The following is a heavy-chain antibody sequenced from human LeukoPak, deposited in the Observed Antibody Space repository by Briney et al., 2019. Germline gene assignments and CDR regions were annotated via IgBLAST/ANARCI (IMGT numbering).Heavy chain of an antibody. D-gene: IGHD1-26*01. CDR2: IIPIFGTA. CDR3: ARTNSGSYSGSLVY. V-gene: IGHV1-69*05. J-gene: IGHJ4*02. CDR1: GGTFSSYA. Sequence: GASVKVSCKASGGTFSSYAISWVRQAPGQGLERMGGIIPIFGTANYAQKFQGRVTITTDESTSTAYMELSSLRSEDTAVYYCARTNSGSYSGSLVYWGQGTLVTVSS.